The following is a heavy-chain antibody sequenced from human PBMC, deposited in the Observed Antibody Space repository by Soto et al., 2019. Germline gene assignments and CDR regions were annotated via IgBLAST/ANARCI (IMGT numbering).Heavy chain of an antibody. CDR3: ARYRSLDP. Sequence: PVGSLRLSCAASGFTFSSYAMSWVRQAPGKGLEWVSVIYSGGSTYYADSVKGRFTISRDNSKNTLYLQMNSLRAEDTAVYYCARYRSLDPWGQGILVTVSS. V-gene: IGHV3-23*03. CDR2: IYSGGST. J-gene: IGHJ5*02. CDR1: GFTFSSYA. D-gene: IGHD2-15*01.